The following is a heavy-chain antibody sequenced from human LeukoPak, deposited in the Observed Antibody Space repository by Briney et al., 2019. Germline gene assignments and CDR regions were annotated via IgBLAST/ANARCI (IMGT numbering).Heavy chain of an antibody. J-gene: IGHJ4*02. V-gene: IGHV3-23*01. CDR3: ANHNGYFLDC. Sequence: PGGSLRLSCAASGITFSSYAMSWVRQAPGKGLEWVSVITGSGGSTYYADSVKGRFTVSRDNSKNTLYLQMNSLRVEDTAIYYCANHNGYFLDCWGQGTLVTVSS. D-gene: IGHD6-13*01. CDR1: GITFSSYA. CDR2: ITGSGGST.